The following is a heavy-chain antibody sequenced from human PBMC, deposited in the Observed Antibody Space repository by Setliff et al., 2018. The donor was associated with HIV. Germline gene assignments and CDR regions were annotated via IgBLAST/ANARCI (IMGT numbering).Heavy chain of an antibody. V-gene: IGHV3-7*02. J-gene: IGHJ4*02. CDR2: IKEDGSEK. CDR3: AMSPYSSGLFDY. CDR1: GFLFHTYW. D-gene: IGHD6-19*01. Sequence: VGSLRLSCAASGFLFHTYWMSWVRQAPGKGLEWVANIKEDGSEKHYVDSVKGRFTISRDNSKNTLYLQMNSLSAEDTAVYYCAMSPYSSGLFDYWGQGTLVTVSS.